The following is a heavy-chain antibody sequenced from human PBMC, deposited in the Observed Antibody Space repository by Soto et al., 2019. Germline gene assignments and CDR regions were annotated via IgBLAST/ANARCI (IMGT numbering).Heavy chain of an antibody. CDR1: GFTFSSYG. D-gene: IGHD3-10*01. CDR3: AKDQSGDYYYGMDV. Sequence: QVQLVESGGGVVQPGRSLRLSCAASGFTFSSYGMHWVRQAPGKGLEWVAVISYAGSNKYYADSVKGRFTISRDNSKNTLYLQMNSLRAEDTAVYYCAKDQSGDYYYGMDVWGQGTTVTVSS. V-gene: IGHV3-30*18. J-gene: IGHJ6*02. CDR2: ISYAGSNK.